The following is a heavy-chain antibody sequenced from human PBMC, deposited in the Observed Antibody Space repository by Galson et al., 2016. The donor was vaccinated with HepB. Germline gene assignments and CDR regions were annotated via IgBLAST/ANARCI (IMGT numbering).Heavy chain of an antibody. Sequence: SLRLSCAASGFTFSNYAMHWVRQAPGKGLDWVAVISYNGNYTYYADSLKGRFTISRDTSKNTLSLQVNSLRPDDTAVYYCARDMAKFDCWGQGTLVTVSS. CDR3: ARDMAKFDC. J-gene: IGHJ4*02. CDR2: ISYNGNYT. D-gene: IGHD3-10*01. V-gene: IGHV3-30*04. CDR1: GFTFSNYA.